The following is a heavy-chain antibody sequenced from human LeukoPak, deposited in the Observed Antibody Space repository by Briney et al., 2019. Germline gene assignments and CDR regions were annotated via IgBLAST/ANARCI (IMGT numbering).Heavy chain of an antibody. J-gene: IGHJ6*02. V-gene: IGHV3-23*01. CDR3: AKVSENYYYYGMDV. CDR2: ISNSGGST. Sequence: GGSLRLSCAASGFTFDDYAMSWVRQTPGKGLEWVSAISNSGGSTYYADSVKGRFTISRDNSKNTLYLQMNSLRAEDTAVYYCAKVSENYYYYGMDVWGQGTTVTVSS. CDR1: GFTFDDYA.